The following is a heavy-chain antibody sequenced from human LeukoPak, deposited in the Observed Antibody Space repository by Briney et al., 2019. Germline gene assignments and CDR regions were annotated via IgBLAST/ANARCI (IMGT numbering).Heavy chain of an antibody. CDR2: IYHSGST. V-gene: IGHV4-30-2*01. D-gene: IGHD3-16*01. CDR3: AREGGLGTVSLYWYFDL. Sequence: SETLSLTCTVSGGSISSGGYYWSWIRQPPGKGLEWIGYIYHSGSTYYNPSLKSRVTISVDTSKNQFSLKLSSVTAADTAVYYCAREGGLGTVSLYWYFDLWGRGALVTVSS. J-gene: IGHJ2*01. CDR1: GGSISSGGYY.